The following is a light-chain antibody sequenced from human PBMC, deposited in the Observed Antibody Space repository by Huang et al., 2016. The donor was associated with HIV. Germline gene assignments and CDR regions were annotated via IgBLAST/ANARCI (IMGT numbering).Light chain of an antibody. CDR1: QDIAKF. Sequence: DIQMTQSPSSLAASVGDSVTITCQASQDIAKFLNWYQHKPGPPPKLLMYDAATLETGVPSRFSGSGSGTHFSFTISSLQPEDFAIYYCQHYDSLPYTFGQGTKLEIK. J-gene: IGKJ2*01. V-gene: IGKV1-33*01. CDR2: DAA. CDR3: QHYDSLPYT.